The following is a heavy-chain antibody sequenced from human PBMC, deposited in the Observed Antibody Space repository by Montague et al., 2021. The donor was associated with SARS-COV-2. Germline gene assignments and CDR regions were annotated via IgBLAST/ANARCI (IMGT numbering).Heavy chain of an antibody. V-gene: IGHV4-59*01. CDR1: GSSISSDE. CDR2: IYESGST. Sequence: SETLSLTCTVSGSSISSDEGSWSRQAPEKGLEWIGNIYESGSTNYNPSLKSRVTISVDTSKNQFSLKLSSVTAADTAVYYCARIWYSSGYQGIYYFDYWGQGTLVTVSS. J-gene: IGHJ4*02. D-gene: IGHD3-22*01. CDR3: ARIWYSSGYQGIYYFDY.